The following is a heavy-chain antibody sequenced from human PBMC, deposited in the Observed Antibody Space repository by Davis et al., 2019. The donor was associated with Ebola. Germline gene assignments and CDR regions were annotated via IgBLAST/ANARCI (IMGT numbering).Heavy chain of an antibody. J-gene: IGHJ4*02. V-gene: IGHV4-39*01. CDR3: ATRGYSYGTDY. CDR2: IYYSGST. CDR1: GGSISSSSYY. Sequence: GSLRLSCTVSGGSISSSSYYWGWIRQPPGKGLEWIGSIYYSGSTYYNPSLKSRVTISVDTSKNQFSLKLSSVTAADTAVYYCATRGYSYGTDYWGQGTLVTVSS. D-gene: IGHD5-18*01.